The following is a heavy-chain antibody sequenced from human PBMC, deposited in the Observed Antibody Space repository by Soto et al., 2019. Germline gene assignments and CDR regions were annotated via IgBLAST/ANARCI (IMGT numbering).Heavy chain of an antibody. CDR2: ISYDGSNK. CDR1: GLTFRNFG. V-gene: IGHV3-30*18. J-gene: IGHJ4*02. D-gene: IGHD3-22*01. Sequence: QVQLVESGGGVVQPGRSLRLSCAASGLTFRNFGTHWVRQAPGKGLEWVAYISYDGSNKHYVDSVKGRLTISRDNYKNTVYLQMNSLRVEDTAVYYCANEGEYYDTRGYPVDYWGQGTLVTVSS. CDR3: ANEGEYYDTRGYPVDY.